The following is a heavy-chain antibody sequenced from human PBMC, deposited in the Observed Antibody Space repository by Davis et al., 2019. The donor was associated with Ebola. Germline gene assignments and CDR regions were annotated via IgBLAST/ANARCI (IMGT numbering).Heavy chain of an antibody. CDR2: ISSSSSYI. Sequence: GESLKISCAASGFTFSSYSMNWVRQAPGKGLEWVSYISSSSSYIYYADSVKGRFTISRDNAKNSLYLQMNSLRAEDTAVYYCARGPWGYCSGGSCLPFDYWGQGTLFTVSS. D-gene: IGHD2-15*01. CDR1: GFTFSSYS. CDR3: ARGPWGYCSGGSCLPFDY. V-gene: IGHV3-21*05. J-gene: IGHJ4*02.